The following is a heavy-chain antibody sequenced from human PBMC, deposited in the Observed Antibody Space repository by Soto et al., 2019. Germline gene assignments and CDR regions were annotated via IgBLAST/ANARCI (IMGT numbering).Heavy chain of an antibody. D-gene: IGHD3-10*01. J-gene: IGHJ4*02. CDR2: LFYGGTT. CDR1: GGSISGYY. CDR3: ARHRGPAPVY. Sequence: SETLSLTCTVSGGSISGYYWTWIRQPPGKGLEWVGSLFYGGTTDYNPSLKSRLTMSLDTSKNHFSLKLRSVTAADTAVYYCARHRGPAPVYWCQGTLVTGSS. V-gene: IGHV4-39*01.